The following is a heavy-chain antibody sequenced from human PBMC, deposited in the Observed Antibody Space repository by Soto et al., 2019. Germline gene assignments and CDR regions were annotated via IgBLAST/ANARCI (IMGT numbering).Heavy chain of an antibody. CDR1: GFTFSSYA. Sequence: GGSLRLSCAASGFTFSSYAMSWVRQAPGKGLEWVSAISGSGGSTYYADSVKGRFTISRDNSKNTLYLQMNSLRAEDTAVYYCAKVKPGYCSGGSCGYFDYWGQGTLVTVSS. J-gene: IGHJ4*02. V-gene: IGHV3-23*01. CDR3: AKVKPGYCSGGSCGYFDY. D-gene: IGHD2-15*01. CDR2: ISGSGGST.